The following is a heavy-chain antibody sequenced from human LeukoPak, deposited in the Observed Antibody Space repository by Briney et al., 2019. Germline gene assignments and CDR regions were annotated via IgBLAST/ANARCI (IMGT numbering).Heavy chain of an antibody. Sequence: ASVKVSCKVSGYTLTELSMHWVRQAPGKGLEWMGGFDPEDGETIYAQKFQGRVTMTRDTSISTAYMELSRLRSDDTAVYYCASLGGGSKTPKGPWGQGTLVTVSS. CDR2: FDPEDGET. CDR3: ASLGGGSKTPKGP. CDR1: GYTLTELS. J-gene: IGHJ5*02. D-gene: IGHD2-15*01. V-gene: IGHV1-24*01.